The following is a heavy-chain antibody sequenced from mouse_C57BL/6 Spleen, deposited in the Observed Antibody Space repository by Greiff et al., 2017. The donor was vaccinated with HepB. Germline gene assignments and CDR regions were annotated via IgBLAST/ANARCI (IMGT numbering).Heavy chain of an antibody. CDR1: GYTFTDYY. D-gene: IGHD2-4*01. CDR2: INPYNGGT. V-gene: IGHV1-19*01. Sequence: EVQLQQSGPVLVKPGASVKMSCKASGYTFTDYYMNWVKQSHGKSLEWIGVINPYNGGTSYNQKFKGKATLTVDKSSSTAYMELNSLTSEDSAVYYCARSDYDYEDYWGQGTSVTVSS. J-gene: IGHJ4*01. CDR3: ARSDYDYEDY.